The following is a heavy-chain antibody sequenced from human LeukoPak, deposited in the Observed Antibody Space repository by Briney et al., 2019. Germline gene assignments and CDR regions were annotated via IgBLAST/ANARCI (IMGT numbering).Heavy chain of an antibody. CDR1: GFTFSSYE. Sequence: GGSLRLSCVASGFTFSSYEMRWVRQAPGKGLEWVSYISSSGSTIYYAESVKGRFTISRDNAKNSLYLQMNSLRAEDTAVYYCAMLATTGISNSWGQGTLVTVSS. J-gene: IGHJ4*02. V-gene: IGHV3-48*03. D-gene: IGHD3-3*02. CDR2: ISSSGSTI. CDR3: AMLATTGISNS.